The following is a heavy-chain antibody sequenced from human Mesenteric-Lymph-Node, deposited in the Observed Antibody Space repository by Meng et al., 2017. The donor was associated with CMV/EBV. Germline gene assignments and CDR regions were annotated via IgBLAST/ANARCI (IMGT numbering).Heavy chain of an antibody. CDR3: ARPLWSSSHDGDY. J-gene: IGHJ4*02. D-gene: IGHD3-10*01. V-gene: IGHV5-51*01. CDR2: IYPGDSDT. CDR1: GYNFTDFW. Sequence: GGSLRLSCKVSGYNFTDFWIGWVRQMPGKGLEWMGVIYPGDSDTKYSPSFKGQVFISADKSISTAYLQWGSLKASDTAMYYCARPLWSSSHDGDYWGQGTPVTVSS.